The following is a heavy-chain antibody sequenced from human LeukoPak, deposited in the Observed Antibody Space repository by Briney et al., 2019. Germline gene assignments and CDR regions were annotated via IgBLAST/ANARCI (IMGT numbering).Heavy chain of an antibody. J-gene: IGHJ4*02. CDR2: ISYDGSNK. CDR3: AKDFAGSYYDFWSGYYSLDY. Sequence: GRSLRLSCAASGFTFSSYGMHWVRQAPGKGLEWVAVISYDGSNKYYADSVKGRFTISRDNSKNTLYLQMNSLRAEDTAVYYCAKDFAGSYYDFWSGYYSLDYWGQGTLVTVSS. V-gene: IGHV3-30*18. CDR1: GFTFSSYG. D-gene: IGHD3-3*01.